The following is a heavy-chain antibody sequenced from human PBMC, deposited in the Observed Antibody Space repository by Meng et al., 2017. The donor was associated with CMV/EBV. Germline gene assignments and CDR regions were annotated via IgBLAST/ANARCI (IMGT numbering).Heavy chain of an antibody. Sequence: KVSCKGSGYSFTSYWIGWVRQMPGKGLEWMGIIYPGDSDTRYSPSFQGQVTISADKSISTAYLQWSSLKASDTAMYYCARLCFPGAGEECYYYGMDVWGQGTTVTVSS. CDR2: IYPGDSDT. CDR3: ARLCFPGAGEECYYYGMDV. CDR1: GYSFTSYW. D-gene: IGHD7-27*01. V-gene: IGHV5-51*01. J-gene: IGHJ6*02.